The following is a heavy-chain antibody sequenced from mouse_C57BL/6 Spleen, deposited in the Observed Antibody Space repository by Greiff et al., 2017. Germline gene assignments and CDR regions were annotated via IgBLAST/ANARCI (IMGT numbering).Heavy chain of an antibody. J-gene: IGHJ4*01. CDR2: IGPGSGST. D-gene: IGHD1-1*01. Sequence: VQLQQSGAELVKPGASVKISCKASGYTFTDYYINWVKQRPGQGLEWIGKIGPGSGSTYYNEKFKGKATLTADKSSSTAYMQLSSLTSEDSAVYFCARSRDYGSSPYYAMNYWGQGTSVTVSS. V-gene: IGHV1-77*01. CDR3: ARSRDYGSSPYYAMNY. CDR1: GYTFTDYY.